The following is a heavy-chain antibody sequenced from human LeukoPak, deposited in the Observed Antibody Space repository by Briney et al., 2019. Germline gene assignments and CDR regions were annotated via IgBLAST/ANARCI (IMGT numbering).Heavy chain of an antibody. Sequence: PSETLSLTCTVSGGSISSSNWWSWVRQPPGKGLEWIGEIYHSGSTNYNPSLKSRVTISVDKSKNQFSLKLSSVTAADTAVYYCARGYCSGGSCYPDYWGQGTLVTVSS. V-gene: IGHV4-4*02. J-gene: IGHJ4*02. CDR3: ARGYCSGGSCYPDY. D-gene: IGHD2-15*01. CDR1: GGSISSSNW. CDR2: IYHSGST.